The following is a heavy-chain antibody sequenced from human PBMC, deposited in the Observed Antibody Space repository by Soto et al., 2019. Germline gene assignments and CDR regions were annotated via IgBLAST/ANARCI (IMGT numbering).Heavy chain of an antibody. CDR1: GGSISSGDYY. Sequence: NPSETLSLTCTVSGGSISSGDYYWSWIRQPPGKGLEWIGYIYYSGSTYYNPSLKSRVTISVDTSKNQFSLKLSSVTAADTAVYYCARTGIFGFVKKVVPPNWFDPWCQAILVSVS. CDR3: ARTGIFGFVKKVVPPNWFDP. J-gene: IGHJ5*02. V-gene: IGHV4-30-4*01. CDR2: IYYSGST. D-gene: IGHD3-3*01.